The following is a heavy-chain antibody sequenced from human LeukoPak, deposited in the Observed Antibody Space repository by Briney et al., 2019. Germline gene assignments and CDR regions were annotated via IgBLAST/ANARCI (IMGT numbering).Heavy chain of an antibody. Sequence: ASVKVSCKASGYTFTSYAMHWVRQAPGQRLEWMGWINAGNGNTKYSQEFQGRVTITRDTSASTAYMELSSLRSEDMAMYYCARALSGGTMIDYWGQGTLVTVSS. D-gene: IGHD2-15*01. CDR3: ARALSGGTMIDY. J-gene: IGHJ4*02. CDR2: INAGNGNT. V-gene: IGHV1-3*03. CDR1: GYTFTSYA.